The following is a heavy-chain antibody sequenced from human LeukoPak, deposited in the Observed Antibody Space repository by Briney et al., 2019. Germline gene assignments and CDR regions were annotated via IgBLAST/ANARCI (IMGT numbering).Heavy chain of an antibody. D-gene: IGHD6-13*01. CDR3: ARDSSGIAAAGSYYFDY. CDR1: GFTFSSYS. CDR2: ISSSSSYI. J-gene: IGHJ4*02. Sequence: GGSLRLSCAASGFTFSSYSMNWVRQAPGKGLEWVSSISSSSSYIYYADSVKGRFTISRDNAKNSLYLQMNSLRAGDTAVYYCARDSSGIAAAGSYYFDYWGQGTLVTVSS. V-gene: IGHV3-21*01.